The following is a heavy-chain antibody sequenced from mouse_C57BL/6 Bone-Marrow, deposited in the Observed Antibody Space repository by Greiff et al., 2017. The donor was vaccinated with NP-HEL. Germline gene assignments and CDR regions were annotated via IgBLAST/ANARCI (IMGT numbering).Heavy chain of an antibody. CDR3: ARVDYYYAMDY. D-gene: IGHD2-4*01. CDR1: GFTFSSYA. V-gene: IGHV5-4*03. J-gene: IGHJ4*01. Sequence: EVKLVESGGGLVKPGGSLKLSCAASGFTFSSYALSWVRQTPEKRLEGVATISDGGSYTYYPDNVKGRFTISRDNAKNNLYLQMSHLKSEDTAMYYCARVDYYYAMDYWGQGTSVTVSS. CDR2: ISDGGSYT.